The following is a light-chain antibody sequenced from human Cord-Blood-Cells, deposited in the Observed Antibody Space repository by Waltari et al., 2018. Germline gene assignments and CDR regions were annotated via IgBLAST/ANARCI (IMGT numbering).Light chain of an antibody. CDR1: SGSIASNY. CDR3: QSYDSSNWV. J-gene: IGLJ3*02. Sequence: NFMLTQPHSVSESPGKTVTISCTRSSGSIASNYVPWYQQRPGSTPTTVIYEDNQIPPGVPDRFSGSIDSSSNSASLTISGLKTEDEADYYCQSYDSSNWVFGGGTKLTVL. V-gene: IGLV6-57*01. CDR2: EDN.